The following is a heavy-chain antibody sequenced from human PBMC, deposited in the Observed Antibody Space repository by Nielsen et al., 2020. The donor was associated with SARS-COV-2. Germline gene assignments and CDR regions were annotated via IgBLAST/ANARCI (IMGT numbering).Heavy chain of an antibody. CDR2: ISWNSGSI. CDR3: AGQVSDGIDV. J-gene: IGHJ6*02. V-gene: IGHV3-9*01. Sequence: GGSLRLSCAASGFTFDDYAMHWVRQAPGKGLEWVSGISWNSGSIGYADSVKGRFTISRDNAKNSLYLQMNSLRAEDTALYYCAGQVSDGIDVWGQGTTVTVSS. CDR1: GFTFDDYA.